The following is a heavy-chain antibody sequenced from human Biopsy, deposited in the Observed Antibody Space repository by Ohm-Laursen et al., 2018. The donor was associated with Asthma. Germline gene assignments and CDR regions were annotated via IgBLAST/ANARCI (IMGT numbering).Heavy chain of an antibody. CDR1: GYNFISFA. V-gene: IGHV1-3*04. J-gene: IGHJ3*01. D-gene: IGHD3-9*01. Sequence: ASVKVSCKAPGYNFISFAIHWVRQAPGQRLEWMGWVNTGNGDTKYSQKFQGRVTITRDTSASTAYMELRSLRSEDTATYYCARTYYDFLTGQVKDVFGVWGQGTMVIVSS. CDR3: ARTYYDFLTGQVKDVFGV. CDR2: VNTGNGDT.